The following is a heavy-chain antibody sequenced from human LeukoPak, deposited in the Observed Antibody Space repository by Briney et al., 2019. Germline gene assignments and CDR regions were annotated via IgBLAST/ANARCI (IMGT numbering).Heavy chain of an antibody. Sequence: PGGSLRLSCAASGFTFSSYWMSWVRQAPGKGQEWVANIKQDGSEKYYVDSVKGRFTISRDNAKNSLYLQMNSLRAEDTAVYYCARPQYSSGYDAFDIWGQGTMVTVSS. J-gene: IGHJ3*02. D-gene: IGHD6-19*01. CDR2: IKQDGSEK. V-gene: IGHV3-7*01. CDR3: ARPQYSSGYDAFDI. CDR1: GFTFSSYW.